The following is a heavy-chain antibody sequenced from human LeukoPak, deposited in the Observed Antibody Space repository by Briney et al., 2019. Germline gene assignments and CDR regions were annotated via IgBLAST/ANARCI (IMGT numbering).Heavy chain of an antibody. Sequence: GGSLRLSCTASGFTFGDYAMTWVRQAPGKGLEWVGFIRSKIYGGTPEYAASVRGRFTISRDDSKGVAYLQMNSLKTDDTAVYYCTRDQTPYYWGQGTLVTVSS. V-gene: IGHV3-49*04. CDR2: IRSKIYGGTP. CDR1: GFTFGDYA. CDR3: TRDQTPYY. J-gene: IGHJ4*02.